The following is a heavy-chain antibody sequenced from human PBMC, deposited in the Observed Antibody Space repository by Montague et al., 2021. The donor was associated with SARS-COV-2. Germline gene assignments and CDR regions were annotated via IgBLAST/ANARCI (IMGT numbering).Heavy chain of an antibody. CDR1: GFTFEDYA. CDR3: AKGYFHSGYDRSWDYGMDV. Sequence: SLRLSCAASGFTFEDYAMHWVRQAPGKGLEWVSGISWNSGRLDYADYVKGRFTISKGNAKNSLYLQMNSLRAEDTALYYCAKGYFHSGYDRSWDYGMDVWGQGTTVTVSS. V-gene: IGHV3-9*01. CDR2: ISWNSGRL. J-gene: IGHJ6*02. D-gene: IGHD5-12*01.